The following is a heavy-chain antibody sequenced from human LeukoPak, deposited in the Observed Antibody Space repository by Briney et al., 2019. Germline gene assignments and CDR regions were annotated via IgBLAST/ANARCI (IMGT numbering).Heavy chain of an antibody. Sequence: GGSLRLSCAASGFTFSDYYMSWIRQAPGKGLEWVSYISSSGSTIYYADSVKGRFTISRDNAKNSLYLQMNNLRAEDTAVYYCGRVPTVVTGYYFDYWGQGTLVTVSS. V-gene: IGHV3-11*01. CDR3: GRVPTVVTGYYFDY. CDR2: ISSSGSTI. CDR1: GFTFSDYY. D-gene: IGHD4-23*01. J-gene: IGHJ4*02.